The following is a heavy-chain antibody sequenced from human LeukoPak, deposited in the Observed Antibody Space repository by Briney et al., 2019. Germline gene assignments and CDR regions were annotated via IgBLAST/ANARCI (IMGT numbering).Heavy chain of an antibody. J-gene: IGHJ4*02. Sequence: GGSLRLSCAASGFTFSSYSMNWVRQAPGKELEWVSSISSSSSYIYYADSVKGRFTISRDNAKNSLYLQMNSLRAEDTAVYYCARDPGVVPAVWGQGTLVTVSS. CDR2: ISSSSSYI. V-gene: IGHV3-21*01. D-gene: IGHD2-2*01. CDR3: ARDPGVVPAV. CDR1: GFTFSSYS.